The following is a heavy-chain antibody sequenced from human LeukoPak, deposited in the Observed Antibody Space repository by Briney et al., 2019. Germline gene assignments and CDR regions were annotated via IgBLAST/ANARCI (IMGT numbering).Heavy chain of an antibody. CDR1: GYTFTSYD. J-gene: IGHJ6*03. V-gene: IGHV1-8*01. D-gene: IGHD6-13*01. CDR2: MNPNSGNT. CDR3: ARGAQRGSSWLGYYYYYMDV. Sequence: ASVKVSCKASGYTFTSYDINWVRQATGQGLEWMGWMNPNSGNTGYAQKFQGRVTMTRNTSISTAYMELSSLRPEDTAVYYCARGAQRGSSWLGYYYYYMDVWGKGTTVTISS.